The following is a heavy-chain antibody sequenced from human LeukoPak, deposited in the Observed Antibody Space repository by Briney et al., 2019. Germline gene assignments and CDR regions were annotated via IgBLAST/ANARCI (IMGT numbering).Heavy chain of an antibody. CDR2: IYSGGST. Sequence: GGSLRLSXAASGFTVSSNYMSWVRQAPGKGLEWVSVIYSGGSTYYADSVKGRFTISRDNSKNTLYLQMNSLRAEDTAVYYCALVRDSSGLDYWGQGTLVTVSS. D-gene: IGHD3-22*01. CDR1: GFTVSSNY. CDR3: ALVRDSSGLDY. J-gene: IGHJ4*02. V-gene: IGHV3-66*02.